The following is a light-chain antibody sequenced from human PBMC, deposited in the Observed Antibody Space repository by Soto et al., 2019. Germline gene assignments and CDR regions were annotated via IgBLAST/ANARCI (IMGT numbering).Light chain of an antibody. J-gene: IGKJ4*01. CDR3: QQYGSSSAT. Sequence: DIVLTQSPGTLSLSPGERATLSCRASQSVAGNYLGWYQQKPGQAPRLLIYSASRRASGIPDRFSGSGSGTDFTLTISRLEPEDSALYYCQQYGSSSATFGGGTKVEIK. CDR1: QSVAGNY. CDR2: SAS. V-gene: IGKV3-20*01.